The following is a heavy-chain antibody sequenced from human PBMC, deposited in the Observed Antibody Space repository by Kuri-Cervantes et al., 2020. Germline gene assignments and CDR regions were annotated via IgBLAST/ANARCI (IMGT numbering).Heavy chain of an antibody. J-gene: IGHJ5*02. CDR2: ISAYNGNT. V-gene: IGHV1-18*01. Sequence: ASVKVSCKASGYTFTNCALHWVRQAPGQRLEWMGWISAYNGNTNYAQKLQGRVTMTTDTSTSTAYMELRSLRSGDTAVYYCARGGRGDYEETPNWFDPWGQGTLVTVSS. CDR3: ARGGRGDYEETPNWFDP. D-gene: IGHD4-17*01. CDR1: GYTFTNCA.